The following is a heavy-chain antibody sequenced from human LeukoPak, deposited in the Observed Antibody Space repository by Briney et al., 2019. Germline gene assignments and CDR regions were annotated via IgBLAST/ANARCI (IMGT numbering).Heavy chain of an antibody. Sequence: GGSLRLSCAASGFIFTKYWMSWVRQAPGKGLEWVASIKQDGSDNYYVDSVKGRFTVSRDDAKNSLYLQMNSLRAEDTAVYYCARELIAAAGTRDYYYYGMDVWGQGTTVTVSS. CDR1: GFIFTKYW. J-gene: IGHJ6*02. CDR2: IKQDGSDN. D-gene: IGHD6-13*01. V-gene: IGHV3-7*01. CDR3: ARELIAAAGTRDYYYYGMDV.